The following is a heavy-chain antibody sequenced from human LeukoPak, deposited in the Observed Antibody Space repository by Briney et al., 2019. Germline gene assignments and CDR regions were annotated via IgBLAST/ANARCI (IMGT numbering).Heavy chain of an antibody. CDR3: ARDTGIASTVDTAMEEDL. CDR2: INPNSGGT. J-gene: IGHJ4*02. Sequence: ASVKVSCKASGYTFTGYYMYWVRQAPGQGLEWMGWINPNSGGTNYAQKFQGRVTMTRDTSISTAYMELSRLRSDDTAVYYCARDTGIASTVDTAMEEDLWGQGTLVTVSS. D-gene: IGHD5-18*01. V-gene: IGHV1-2*02. CDR1: GYTFTGYY.